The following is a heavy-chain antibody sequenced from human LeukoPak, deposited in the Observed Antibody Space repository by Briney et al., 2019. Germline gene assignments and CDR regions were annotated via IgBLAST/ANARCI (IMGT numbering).Heavy chain of an antibody. CDR3: ARDLAAMTTVTKWYFDL. Sequence: ASVKVSCKASGGTFSSYAISWVRQAPGQGLEWMGRIIPILGIANYAQKFQGRVTITADKSTSTAYMELSSLRSEDTAVYYCARDLAAMTTVTKWYFDLWGRGTLVTVSS. CDR1: GGTFSSYA. CDR2: IIPILGIA. J-gene: IGHJ2*01. D-gene: IGHD4-17*01. V-gene: IGHV1-69*04.